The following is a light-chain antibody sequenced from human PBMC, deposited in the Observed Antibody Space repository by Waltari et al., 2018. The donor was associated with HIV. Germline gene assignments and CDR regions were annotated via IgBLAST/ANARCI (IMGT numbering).Light chain of an antibody. V-gene: IGKV3-15*01. CDR1: LSASNR. Sequence: TQSPATLSLSPGERATLSCKASLSASNRLAWYQQKPGQAPRLLIYDASNRATDIPARFSGSGSGTDFTLTISSLQSEDFALYYCQQYTNWPITFGQGTRLEIK. CDR3: QQYTNWPIT. CDR2: DAS. J-gene: IGKJ5*01.